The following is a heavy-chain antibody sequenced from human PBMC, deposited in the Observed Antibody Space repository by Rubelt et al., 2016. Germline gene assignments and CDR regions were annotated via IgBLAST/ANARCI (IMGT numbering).Heavy chain of an antibody. CDR1: GFTFSSYW. V-gene: IGHV3-7*01. D-gene: IGHD2-21*01. CDR2: IKQDGSEK. Sequence: GSLRLSCAASGFTFSSYWMSWVRQAPGKGLEWVANIKQDGSEKYYVDSVKGRFTISRDTSKNTLYLQMNSLRAEDTAVYYCARDENCGGDCYGYWGQGTLVTVSS. CDR3: ARDENCGGDCYGY. J-gene: IGHJ4*02.